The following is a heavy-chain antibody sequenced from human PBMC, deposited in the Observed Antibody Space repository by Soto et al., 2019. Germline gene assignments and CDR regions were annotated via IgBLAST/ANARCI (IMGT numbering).Heavy chain of an antibody. J-gene: IGHJ6*02. D-gene: IGHD6-13*01. CDR3: ARADGAAAGTDYYYYGMDV. Sequence: QVQLQESGPGLVKPSQTLSLTCTVSGGSISSGGYYWSWIRQHTGKGLEWIGYIYYSGSTYYNPSLKSRVNISVDTSKNQFSLKLSSVTAADTAVYYCARADGAAAGTDYYYYGMDVWGQGTTVTVSS. CDR2: IYYSGST. CDR1: GGSISSGGYY. V-gene: IGHV4-31*03.